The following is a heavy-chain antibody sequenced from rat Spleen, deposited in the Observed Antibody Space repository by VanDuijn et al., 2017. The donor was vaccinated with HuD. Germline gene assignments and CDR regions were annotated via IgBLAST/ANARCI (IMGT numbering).Heavy chain of an antibody. J-gene: IGHJ3*01. CDR1: GFTFSNYG. D-gene: IGHD1-6*01. Sequence: EVQLVESGGGLVQPGRSLKLSCAASGFTFSNYGMAWVRQAPTKGLEWVATISYDGSSTYYRDSGKGRFTISSDNAKSTLYLQMDSLRSEDTATYYCARSRLMCTTVHWFAYWGQGTLVTVSS. CDR2: ISYDGSST. CDR3: ARSRLMCTTVHWFAY. V-gene: IGHV5-29*01.